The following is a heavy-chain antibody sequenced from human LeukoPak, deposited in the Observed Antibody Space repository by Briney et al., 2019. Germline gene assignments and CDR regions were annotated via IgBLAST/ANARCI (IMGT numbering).Heavy chain of an antibody. Sequence: GGSLRLSCAASGFTFSSYAMSWVRQAPGKGLEWVSAISGSGGSTYYADSVKGRFTISRDNSKNTLYLQMNSLRAEDTAVYYCAKGPVDYYDSSGSNGRGYYYYGMDVWGQGTTVTVSS. CDR2: ISGSGGST. J-gene: IGHJ6*02. V-gene: IGHV3-23*01. D-gene: IGHD3-22*01. CDR1: GFTFSSYA. CDR3: AKGPVDYYDSSGSNGRGYYYYGMDV.